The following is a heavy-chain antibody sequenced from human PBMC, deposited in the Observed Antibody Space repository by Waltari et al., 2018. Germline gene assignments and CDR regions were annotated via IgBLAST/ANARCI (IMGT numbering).Heavy chain of an antibody. D-gene: IGHD3-16*01. CDR2: IYYSGGT. V-gene: IGHV4-39*01. CDR1: GGSIRRSSYY. J-gene: IGHJ3*02. Sequence: QLQLPESGPGLVKPSETLSLTCTVSGGSIRRSSYYWGWIRQPPGKGLGWIGIIYYSGGTDYTPSLKRRVTISVDTSKTQFSLKLSSVTAADTAVYYCASHRGGLGAFDIWGQGTMVTVSS. CDR3: ASHRGGLGAFDI.